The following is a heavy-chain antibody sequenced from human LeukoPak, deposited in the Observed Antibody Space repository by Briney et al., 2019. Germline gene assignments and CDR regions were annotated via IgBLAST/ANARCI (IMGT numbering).Heavy chain of an antibody. Sequence: PGGSLRLSCAASGFSVSSNYMSWVRQAPGKGLTWVSVIYSSGSTYYADSVKSRFAISRDDYKNTLHLQMNSMRAEDTAMEYCTRAHGRITRDAYLDYWGHGTLVTVSS. V-gene: IGHV3-53*01. CDR1: GFSVSSNY. CDR3: TRAHGRITRDAYLDY. D-gene: IGHD3-10*01. J-gene: IGHJ4*01. CDR2: IYSSGST.